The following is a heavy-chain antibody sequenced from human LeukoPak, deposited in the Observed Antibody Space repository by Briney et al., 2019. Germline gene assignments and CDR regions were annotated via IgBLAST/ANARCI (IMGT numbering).Heavy chain of an antibody. CDR3: ATGIAVATPNIDY. Sequence: GASVKVSCKASGYTFTGYYIHWVRQAPGQGLEWMGRINPNSGGTNYAQKLQGRVTMTRDTSISTAYMELSRLRSEDTAVYYCATGIAVATPNIDYWGQGTLVTVSS. CDR2: INPNSGGT. J-gene: IGHJ4*02. CDR1: GYTFTGYY. V-gene: IGHV1-2*06. D-gene: IGHD6-19*01.